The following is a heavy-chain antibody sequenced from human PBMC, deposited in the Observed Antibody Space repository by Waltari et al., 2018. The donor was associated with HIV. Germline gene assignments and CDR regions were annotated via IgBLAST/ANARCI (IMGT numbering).Heavy chain of an antibody. J-gene: IGHJ4*02. D-gene: IGHD3-10*01. CDR1: GGPFLSYS. CDR3: ATARETMGVDFDY. V-gene: IGHV1-69*02. CDR2: MVPMSDKP. Sequence: QVQLVQSGAEVRRPGSSVKLSCKVSGGPFLSYSINWVRQAPGQGLEWMGRMVPMSDKPNYAQKFRGRVTITADKSTSTAYMELNNLRFGDTAVYYCATARETMGVDFDYWGQGTLVAVSS.